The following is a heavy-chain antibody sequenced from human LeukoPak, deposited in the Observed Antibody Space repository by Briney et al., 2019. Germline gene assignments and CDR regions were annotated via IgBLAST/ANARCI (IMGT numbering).Heavy chain of an antibody. CDR3: ARAYGSGSYNPFHYYYMDV. J-gene: IGHJ6*03. Sequence: PSQTLSLTCAISGDSVSRNSAAWNWIRQSPSRGLEWLGRTYYRSKWYNDYAVSVKSRITINPDTSKNQFSLQLNSVTPEDTAVYYCARAYGSGSYNPFHYYYMDVWGKGTTVTISS. V-gene: IGHV6-1*01. D-gene: IGHD3-10*01. CDR1: GDSVSRNSAA. CDR2: TYYRSKWYN.